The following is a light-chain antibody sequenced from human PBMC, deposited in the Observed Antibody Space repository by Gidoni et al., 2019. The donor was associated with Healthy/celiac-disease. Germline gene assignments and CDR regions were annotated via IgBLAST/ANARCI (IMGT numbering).Light chain of an antibody. J-gene: IGKJ5*01. V-gene: IGKV3-11*01. Sequence: EIVLTQSPATLSLSPGERATPSCRANQSVSSYLAWYQQKPGQAPRLLIYDASTRATGIPARFSGSGSGTDFTLTISSLEPEDFAVYYCQQRSNWPITFGQGTRLEIK. CDR3: QQRSNWPIT. CDR2: DAS. CDR1: QSVSSY.